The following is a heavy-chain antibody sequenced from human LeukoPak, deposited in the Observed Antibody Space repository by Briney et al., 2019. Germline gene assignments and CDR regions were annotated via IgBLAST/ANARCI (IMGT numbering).Heavy chain of an antibody. D-gene: IGHD6-13*01. J-gene: IGHJ3*02. Sequence: GGSLRLSCAASGFTFSSYAMHWVRQAPGKGLEWVAVISYDGSNKYYADSVKGRFTIPRDNSKNTLYLQMNSLRAEDTAVYYCARDGGGSSWYLDAFDIWGQGTMVTVSS. V-gene: IGHV3-30-3*01. CDR1: GFTFSSYA. CDR2: ISYDGSNK. CDR3: ARDGGGSSWYLDAFDI.